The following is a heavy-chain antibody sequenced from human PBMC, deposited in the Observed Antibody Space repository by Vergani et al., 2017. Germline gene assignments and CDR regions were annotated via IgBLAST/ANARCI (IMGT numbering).Heavy chain of an antibody. CDR3: VRTEYCTGIACNTRFDS. J-gene: IGHJ5*01. D-gene: IGHD2-8*02. V-gene: IGHV3-74*02. CDR2: IDEYGNRA. Sequence: VQLVKSGGGSVQSGGSLRLSCVASGFSFNTYWMHWVRQVPGKGLMWVARIDEYGNRATYGDFETGRFTISRDNAKNTVFLQMNNLRADDAGVYYCVRTEYCTGIACNTRFDSWGQGALVTVSS. CDR1: GFSFNTYW.